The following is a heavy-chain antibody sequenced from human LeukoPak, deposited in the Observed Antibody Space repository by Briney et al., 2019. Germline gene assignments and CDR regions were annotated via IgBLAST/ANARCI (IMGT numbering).Heavy chain of an antibody. CDR1: GFTVSSNY. D-gene: IGHD3-3*01. CDR2: IYSGGST. CDR3: ARQYYDFWSGKNAFDI. V-gene: IGHV3-66*04. J-gene: IGHJ3*02. Sequence: GGSLRLSCAVSGFTVSSNYMSWVRQAPGKGLEWVSVIYSGGSTYYADSVKGRFTISRDNSKNTLYLQMNSLRAEDTAVYYCARQYYDFWSGKNAFDIWGQGTMVTVSS.